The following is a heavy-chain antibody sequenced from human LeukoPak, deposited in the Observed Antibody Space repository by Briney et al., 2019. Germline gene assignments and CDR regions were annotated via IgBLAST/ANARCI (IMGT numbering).Heavy chain of an antibody. J-gene: IGHJ4*02. D-gene: IGHD3-3*01. CDR1: GFIFNICS. CDR2: IDSSSSYI. CDR3: ARGPHGGFVIIPTEF. Sequence: GGSLRLSCAASGFIFNICSMNWVRQAPGKGLEWVSSIDSSSSYIYYADSVKGRFTISRANAKNSLFLQMNSLRAEDTAVYYCARGPHGGFVIIPTEFWGQGTLVTVSS. V-gene: IGHV3-21*01.